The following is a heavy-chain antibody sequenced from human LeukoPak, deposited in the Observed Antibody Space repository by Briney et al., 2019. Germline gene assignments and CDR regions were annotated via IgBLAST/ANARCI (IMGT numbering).Heavy chain of an antibody. V-gene: IGHV4-4*07. D-gene: IGHD5-12*01. CDR2: IYTSGST. J-gene: IGHJ4*02. CDR3: ARLNVDIVATTFDY. CDR1: GGSVSSYY. Sequence: SETLSLTCTVSGGSVSSYYWSWIRQPAGKGLEWIGRIYTSGSTNYNPSLKSRVTISVDTSKNQFSLKLSSVTAADTAVYYCARLNVDIVATTFDYWGQGTLVTVPS.